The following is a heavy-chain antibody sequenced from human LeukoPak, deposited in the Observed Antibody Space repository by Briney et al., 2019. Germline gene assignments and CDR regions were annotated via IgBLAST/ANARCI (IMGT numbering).Heavy chain of an antibody. J-gene: IGHJ5*02. Sequence: SETLSLTCTVSGGPISSYFWSWIRQPPGKGLEWIGYVSNTGTTNYNPSLKSRVSISVDTSKNQFSLKLTSVTAADTAVYYCARTLGSGAGTGWFEPWGQGTLVTVSS. V-gene: IGHV4-59*01. D-gene: IGHD3-10*01. CDR3: ARTLGSGAGTGWFEP. CDR1: GGPISSYF. CDR2: VSNTGTT.